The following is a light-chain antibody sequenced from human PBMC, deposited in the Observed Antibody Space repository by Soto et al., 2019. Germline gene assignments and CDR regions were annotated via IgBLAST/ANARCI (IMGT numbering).Light chain of an antibody. Sequence: AIQMTQSPSSLSASLGDTVTIXXRSSQGIRNDLGWYQQKPGKAPKVXIYDASTLQSGVPSRFSGSGSGTDFTLTISSLQPEDFASYYCLQDYTYPWTFGQGTKVDIK. CDR3: LQDYTYPWT. J-gene: IGKJ1*01. CDR2: DAS. V-gene: IGKV1-6*01. CDR1: QGIRND.